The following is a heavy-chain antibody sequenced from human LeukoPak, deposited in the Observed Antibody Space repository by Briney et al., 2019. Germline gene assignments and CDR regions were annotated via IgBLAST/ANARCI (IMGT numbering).Heavy chain of an antibody. D-gene: IGHD2-15*01. CDR1: GGSISSYY. Sequence: SETLSLTCTVSGGSISSYYWSWIRQPPGKGLEWIGYIYYSGSTNYNPSLKSRVTISVDTSKNQFSLKLSPVTAADTAVYYCAMSRYCSGGSCYLDAFDIWGQGTMVTVSS. V-gene: IGHV4-59*01. CDR2: IYYSGST. J-gene: IGHJ3*02. CDR3: AMSRYCSGGSCYLDAFDI.